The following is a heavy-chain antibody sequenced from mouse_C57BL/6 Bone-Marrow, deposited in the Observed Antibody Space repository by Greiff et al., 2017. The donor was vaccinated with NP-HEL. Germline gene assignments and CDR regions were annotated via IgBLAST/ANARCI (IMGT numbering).Heavy chain of an antibody. Sequence: DVQLVESGGGLVQPGGSLSLSCAASGFTFTDYYMSWVRQPPGKALEWLGFIRNKANGYTTEYSASVKGRFTISRDNSQSILYLQMNALRAEDSATYYCARYYYGSSYDAMDYWGQGTSVTVSS. D-gene: IGHD1-1*01. CDR2: IRNKANGYTT. CDR1: GFTFTDYY. J-gene: IGHJ4*01. V-gene: IGHV7-3*01. CDR3: ARYYYGSSYDAMDY.